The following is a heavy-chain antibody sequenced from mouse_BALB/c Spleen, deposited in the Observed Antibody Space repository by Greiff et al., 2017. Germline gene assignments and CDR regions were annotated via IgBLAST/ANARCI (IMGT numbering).Heavy chain of an antibody. Sequence: VQLVESGPGLVAPSQSLSITCTVSGFSLTSYGVSWVRQPPGKVLEWLGVIWGDGSTNYHSALISRLSISKDNSKSQVFLKLNSLQTDDTATYYCAKPPYDYDGGAFAYWGQGTLVTVSA. D-gene: IGHD2-4*01. J-gene: IGHJ3*01. V-gene: IGHV2-3*01. CDR3: AKPPYDYDGGAFAY. CDR2: IWGDGST. CDR1: GFSLTSYG.